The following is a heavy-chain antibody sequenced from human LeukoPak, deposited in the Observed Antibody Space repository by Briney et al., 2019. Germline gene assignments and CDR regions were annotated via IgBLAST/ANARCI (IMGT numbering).Heavy chain of an antibody. CDR2: INHSGST. CDR1: GGSFSGYY. D-gene: IGHD3-10*01. Sequence: ASETLSLTCAVYGGSFSGYYWSWIRQPPGKGLEWIGEINHSGSTNYNPSLKSRVTISVDTSKNQFSLKLSSVTAADTAVYYCARHSPRNYYGSGILTPDFDYWGQGTLVTVSS. J-gene: IGHJ4*02. CDR3: ARHSPRNYYGSGILTPDFDY. V-gene: IGHV4-34*01.